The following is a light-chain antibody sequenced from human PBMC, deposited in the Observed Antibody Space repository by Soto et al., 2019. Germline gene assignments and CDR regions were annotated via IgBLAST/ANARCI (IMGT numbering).Light chain of an antibody. V-gene: IGKV3-20*01. J-gene: IGKJ5*01. CDR2: GAS. CDR1: QSVTSNY. CDR3: QQYYNWPRT. Sequence: EIVLTQSPGTLSLSPGERATLSCRASQSVTSNYLAWYQQKPGQAPRLLFFGASIRATGIPDRFSGSGSGTEFTLTINSLQAEDCAVYYCQQYYNWPRTFGQGTRLEIK.